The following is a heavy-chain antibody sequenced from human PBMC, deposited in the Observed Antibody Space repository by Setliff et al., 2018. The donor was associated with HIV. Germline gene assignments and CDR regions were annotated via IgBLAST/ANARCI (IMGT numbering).Heavy chain of an antibody. CDR2: IYHSGST. V-gene: IGHV4-4*02. CDR3: ARPRRVRSRAWYWFDI. Sequence: SETLSLTCAVSGGSISSNWWGWVRQSPGKGLEWIGEIYHSGSTHYNPSLQSRVTISVDSSKNQFSLNLFSVTAADTAVYYCARPRRVRSRAWYWFDIWGQGTLVTVSS. CDR1: GGSISSNW. J-gene: IGHJ5*02. D-gene: IGHD6-19*01.